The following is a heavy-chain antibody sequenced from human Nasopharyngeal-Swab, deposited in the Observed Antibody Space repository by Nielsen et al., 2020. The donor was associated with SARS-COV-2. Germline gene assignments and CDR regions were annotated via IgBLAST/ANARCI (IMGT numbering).Heavy chain of an antibody. V-gene: IGHV1-69*13. CDR3: AREAYRITIFGVATPGGYFDY. CDR1: GGTFSSYA. CDR2: IIPIFGTA. J-gene: IGHJ4*02. Sequence: SVKVSCKASGGTFSSYAISWVRQAPGQGLEWMGGIIPIFGTANYAQKFQGRVTITADESTSTAYMELSRLRSEDTAVYYCAREAYRITIFGVATPGGYFDYWGQGTLVTVSS. D-gene: IGHD3-3*01.